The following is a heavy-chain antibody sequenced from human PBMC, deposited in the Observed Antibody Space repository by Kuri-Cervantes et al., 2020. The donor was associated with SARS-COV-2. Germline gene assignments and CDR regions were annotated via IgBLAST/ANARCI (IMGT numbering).Heavy chain of an antibody. CDR1: GFTFSSYA. J-gene: IGHJ4*02. CDR3: AEGTRSSGYYCGLDF. D-gene: IGHD3-22*01. Sequence: GGSLRLSCAASGFTFSSYAMSWVRQAPGKGLEWVSTISGSGGSTYYADSVKGRFTISRDNSKNTLYLQVNSLRADDTAVYYCAEGTRSSGYYCGLDFWGQGTLVTVSS. V-gene: IGHV3-23*01. CDR2: ISGSGGST.